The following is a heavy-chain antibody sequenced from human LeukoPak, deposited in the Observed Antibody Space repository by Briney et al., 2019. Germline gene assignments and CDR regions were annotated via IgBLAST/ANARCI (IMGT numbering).Heavy chain of an antibody. CDR2: IYYSGST. V-gene: IGHV4-59*01. Sequence: PSETLSLTCTVSGGSISSYYWSWIRQPPGQGLEWIGYIYYSGSTNYNPSLKSRLTISVDTSKNQFSLKLSSVTAADTAVYYCARGRYYFDYWGQGTLVTVSS. CDR1: GGSISSYY. J-gene: IGHJ4*02. CDR3: ARGRYYFDY.